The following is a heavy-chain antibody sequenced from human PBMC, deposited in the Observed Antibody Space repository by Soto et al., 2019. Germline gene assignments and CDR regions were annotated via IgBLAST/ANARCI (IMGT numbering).Heavy chain of an antibody. Sequence: PGESLKISCKGSGFSFTSYWISRVRQMPGKGLEWMGRIDPDDSETNYSPSFQGHVTISVDKSISTAYLQWSSLKASGTAMYYCAREVALYYYGMDVWGQGTTVTVSS. CDR2: IDPDDSET. D-gene: IGHD2-15*01. J-gene: IGHJ6*02. V-gene: IGHV5-10-1*01. CDR1: GFSFTSYW. CDR3: AREVALYYYGMDV.